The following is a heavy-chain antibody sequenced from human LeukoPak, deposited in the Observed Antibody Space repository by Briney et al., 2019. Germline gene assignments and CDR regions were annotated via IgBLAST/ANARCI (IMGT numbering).Heavy chain of an antibody. Sequence: SETLSLTCTVSGGSISSGGYYWSWIRQHPGKGLEWIGYIYYSGSTYYNPSLKSRVTISVDTSKNQFSLKLSSVTAADTAVYYCARDWRGPMPLSYYYYYGMDVWGQGTTVTVSS. CDR2: IYYSGST. D-gene: IGHD2-2*01. V-gene: IGHV4-31*03. CDR3: ARDWRGPMPLSYYYYYGMDV. J-gene: IGHJ6*02. CDR1: GGSISSGGYY.